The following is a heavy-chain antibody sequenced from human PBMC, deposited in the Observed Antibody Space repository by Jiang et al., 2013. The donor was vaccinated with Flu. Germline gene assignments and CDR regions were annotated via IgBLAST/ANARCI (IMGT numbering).Heavy chain of an antibody. J-gene: IGHJ4*02. Sequence: SQTLSLTCTVSAGSINSGGYYWTWIRQHPGKGLEWIGSIYDSGNTYHNPALKSRITISVDTSKNQFFLMLSSVTAADTAVYYCARAPYEFWSGYFTKYFDSWGQGTLVTVSS. CDR3: ARAPYEFWSGYFTKYFDS. CDR1: AGSINSGGYY. V-gene: IGHV4-31*03. D-gene: IGHD3-3*01. CDR2: IYDSGNT.